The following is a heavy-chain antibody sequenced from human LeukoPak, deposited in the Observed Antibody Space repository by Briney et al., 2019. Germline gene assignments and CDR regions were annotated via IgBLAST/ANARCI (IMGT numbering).Heavy chain of an antibody. Sequence: SETLSLTCTVSGGSISSYYWSWIRQPPGKGLEWLGYIYYSGSTNYNPSLKSRVTISVDTSKNQFSLKLSSVTAADTAVYYCARLSYYDSSGYVFDYWGQGTLVTVSS. V-gene: IGHV4-59*01. CDR3: ARLSYYDSSGYVFDY. J-gene: IGHJ4*02. D-gene: IGHD3-22*01. CDR1: GGSISSYY. CDR2: IYYSGST.